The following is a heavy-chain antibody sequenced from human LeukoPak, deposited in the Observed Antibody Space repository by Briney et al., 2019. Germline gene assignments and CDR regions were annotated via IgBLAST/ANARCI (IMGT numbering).Heavy chain of an antibody. Sequence: SETLSLTCTVSGGSISSYYWSWIRQPPGKGLEWIGYIYYSGSTNYNPSLKSRVTISVDTSKNQFSLKLSSVTAADTAVYYCARSWGGDCYKYYYYYGMDGLGQGTTVNGPS. V-gene: IGHV4-59*01. CDR1: GGSISSYY. D-gene: IGHD2-21*01. CDR3: ARSWGGDCYKYYYYYGMDG. CDR2: IYYSGST. J-gene: IGHJ6*02.